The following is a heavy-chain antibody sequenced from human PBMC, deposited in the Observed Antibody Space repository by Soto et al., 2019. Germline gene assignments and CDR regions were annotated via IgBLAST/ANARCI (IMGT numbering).Heavy chain of an antibody. CDR2: ISGIGGST. CDR1: GFTFSSYA. D-gene: IGHD3-10*01. CDR3: AKDTGDYYGSGPPSAFDY. Sequence: PGGSLRLSCAASGFTFSSYAMSWVRQAPGKGLEWVSAISGIGGSTYYADSVKGRFTISRDNSKNTLYLQMNSLRAEDTAVYYCAKDTGDYYGSGPPSAFDYWGQGTLVTVSS. V-gene: IGHV3-23*01. J-gene: IGHJ4*02.